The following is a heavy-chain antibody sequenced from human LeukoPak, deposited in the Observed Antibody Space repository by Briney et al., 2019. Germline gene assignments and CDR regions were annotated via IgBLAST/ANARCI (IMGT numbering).Heavy chain of an antibody. J-gene: IGHJ4*02. CDR2: ISWDGGEGDYT. CDR3: AKDRATGFNYFDY. V-gene: IGHV3-43*01. CDR1: GFIFNDYT. Sequence: GGSLRLSCAASGFIFNDYTMHWVRQAPEKGLEWVSLISWDGGEGDYTYYADCVKIRFTMSRDNSKQNLNLQMNSLSTEDTAFYYCAKDRATGFNYFDYWGQGTLVTVSS.